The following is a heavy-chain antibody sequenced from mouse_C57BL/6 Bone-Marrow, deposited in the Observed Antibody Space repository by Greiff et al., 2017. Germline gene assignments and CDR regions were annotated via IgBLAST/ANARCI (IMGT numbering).Heavy chain of an antibody. CDR2: ISNLAYSI. J-gene: IGHJ3*01. Sequence: EVNVVESGGGLVQPGGSLKLSCAASGFTFSDYGMAWVRQAPRKGPEWVAFISNLAYSIYYADTVTGRFTISRENAKNTLYLEMSSLRSEDTAMYYCARHEGGFAYWGQGTLVTVSA. V-gene: IGHV5-15*01. CDR1: GFTFSDYG. CDR3: ARHEGGFAY.